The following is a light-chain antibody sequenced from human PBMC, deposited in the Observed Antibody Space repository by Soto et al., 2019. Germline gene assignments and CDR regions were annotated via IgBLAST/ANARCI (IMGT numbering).Light chain of an antibody. J-gene: IGLJ2*01. CDR3: GSYASATLI. V-gene: IGLV2-14*01. CDR1: NSDIGAYDY. CDR2: EVT. Sequence: QSALTQPASVSGSPGQSIIISCTGSNSDIGAYDYVSWYQQHPGKPPTLLIYEVTFRPSGVPNRFSGSKSGNTATLTISGLLTEDEADYYCGSYASATLIFGGGTKVTVL.